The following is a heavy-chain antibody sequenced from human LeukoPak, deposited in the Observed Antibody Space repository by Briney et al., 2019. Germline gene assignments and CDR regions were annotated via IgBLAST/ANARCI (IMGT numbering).Heavy chain of an antibody. V-gene: IGHV3-9*01. J-gene: IGHJ3*02. CDR2: ISWNSGSI. D-gene: IGHD3-10*01. CDR3: AKGVRITMVRGAFDI. CDR1: GFTFDDYA. Sequence: GGSLRLSCAASGFTFDDYAMHWVRQAPGKGLEWVSGISWNSGSIVYADSVKGRFTISRDSAKNSLYLQMNSLRAEDTALYYCAKGVRITMVRGAFDIWGQGTMVTVSS.